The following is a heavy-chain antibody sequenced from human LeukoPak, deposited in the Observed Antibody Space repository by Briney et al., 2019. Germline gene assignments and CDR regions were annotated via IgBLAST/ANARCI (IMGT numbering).Heavy chain of an antibody. V-gene: IGHV3-23*01. D-gene: IGHD3-22*01. CDR2: ISGSGGST. CDR1: GFTFSSYA. Sequence: GGSLRLSCAASGFTFSSYAMSWVRQAPGKGLEWVSAISGSGGSTYYADSVKGRFTISRDNSKNTLYLQMNSLRAEDTAVYYCAKDSPRWAQYYYDSSGYYTWGQGTLVTVSS. CDR3: AKDSPRWAQYYYDSSGYYT. J-gene: IGHJ5*02.